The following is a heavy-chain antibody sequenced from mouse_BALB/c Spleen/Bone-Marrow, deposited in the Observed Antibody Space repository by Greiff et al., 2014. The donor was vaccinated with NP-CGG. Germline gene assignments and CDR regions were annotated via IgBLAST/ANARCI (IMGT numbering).Heavy chain of an antibody. V-gene: IGHV14-3*02. D-gene: IGHD1-1*01. CDR2: IDPANGNT. J-gene: IGHJ3*01. CDR3: ASYYYGSSSFAY. CDR1: GFNIKDTY. Sequence: EVQLQQSGAELVKPGASVKLSCTASGFNIKDTYMHWVKQRPEQGLEWIGRIDPANGNTKYDPQIQGKATITADTSSNKAYPLXXXXXXEDTAVYYCASYYYGSSSFAYWGQGTLVTVSA.